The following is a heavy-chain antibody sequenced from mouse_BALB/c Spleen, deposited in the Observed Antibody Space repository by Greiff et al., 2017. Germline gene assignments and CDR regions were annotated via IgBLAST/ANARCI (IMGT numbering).Heavy chain of an antibody. Sequence: VQLQQPGAELVKPGASVKLSCKASGYTFTSYWMHWVKQRPGQGLEWIGEINPSNGRTNYNEKFKSKATLTVDKSSSTAYMQLSSLTSEDSAVYYCARFGGRGDYFDYWGQGTTLTVSS. D-gene: IGHD3-1*01. CDR1: GYTFTSYW. CDR2: INPSNGRT. CDR3: ARFGGRGDYFDY. V-gene: IGHV1S81*02. J-gene: IGHJ2*01.